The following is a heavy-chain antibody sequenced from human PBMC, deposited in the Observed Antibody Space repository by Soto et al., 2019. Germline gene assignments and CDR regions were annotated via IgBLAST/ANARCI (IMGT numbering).Heavy chain of an antibody. CDR2: IYYSGNT. CDR1: VGSIVTSSYY. J-gene: IGHJ6*01. Sequence: SETLCVTCTFSVGSIVTSSYYWGWIRQPPGKGLERLGHIYYSGNTYYHPSLKSRVTISVDTSRNQFSLRLSSVTAADTAVYYCARLPQEYNYYGMDVWGQGTTVTVSS. V-gene: IGHV4-39*01. CDR3: ARLPQEYNYYGMDV. D-gene: IGHD1-1*01.